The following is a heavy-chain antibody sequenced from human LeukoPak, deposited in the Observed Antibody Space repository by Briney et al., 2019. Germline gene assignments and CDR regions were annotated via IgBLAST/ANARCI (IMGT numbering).Heavy chain of an antibody. Sequence: GGSLRLSCAASGFTFSSYAMSWVRQAPGKGLEWVSSIRGSGGSTYYVDSVRGRFTISRDNSKNTLYLQMNSPRAEDTALYYCAKGGSPRAYGSGSYSDYWGQGTLVTVSS. CDR2: IRGSGGST. CDR1: GFTFSSYA. V-gene: IGHV3-23*01. D-gene: IGHD3-10*01. CDR3: AKGGSPRAYGSGSYSDY. J-gene: IGHJ4*02.